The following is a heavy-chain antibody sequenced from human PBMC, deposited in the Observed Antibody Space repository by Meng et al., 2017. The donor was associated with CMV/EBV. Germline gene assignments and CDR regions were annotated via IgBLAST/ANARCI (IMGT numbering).Heavy chain of an antibody. J-gene: IGHJ3*02. CDR1: GGSISSSSYY. CDR2: IYYSGST. CDR3: ARACIAAVVQSSGDAFDI. D-gene: IGHD6-13*01. Sequence: SETLSLTCTVSGGSISSSSYYWGWLRQPPGKGLEWIGSIYYSGSTYYNPSLKSRVTISVDTSKNQFSLKLSSVTAADTAVYYCARACIAAVVQSSGDAFDIWGKGKMVTVSS. V-gene: IGHV4-39*07.